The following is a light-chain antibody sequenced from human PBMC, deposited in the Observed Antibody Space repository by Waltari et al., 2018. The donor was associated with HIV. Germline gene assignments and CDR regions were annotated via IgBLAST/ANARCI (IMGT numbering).Light chain of an antibody. Sequence: DIVLTQSPPTLPLSPGERATISCSASQSVSSNLAWYQQKPGQNPRLLLYDASYRSTGSPARFSGSGSGTDFTLTISSREPEDVAVYYCQQRSNWPALTFGGGTKVEIK. V-gene: IGKV3-11*01. CDR3: QQRSNWPALT. J-gene: IGKJ4*02. CDR1: QSVSSN. CDR2: DAS.